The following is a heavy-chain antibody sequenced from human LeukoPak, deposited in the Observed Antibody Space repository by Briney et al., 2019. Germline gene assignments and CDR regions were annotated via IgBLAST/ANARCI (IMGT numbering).Heavy chain of an antibody. V-gene: IGHV3-21*01. D-gene: IGHD2-2*01. CDR2: ISSSSSYI. Sequence: PGGSLRLSCAASGFTFSSYSMNWVRQAPGKGLEWVSSISSSSSYIYCADSVKGRFTISRDNAKNSLYLQMNSLRAEDTAVYYCARGSCSSTSCQGYYYYGMDVWGQGTTVTVSS. CDR1: GFTFSSYS. J-gene: IGHJ6*02. CDR3: ARGSCSSTSCQGYYYYGMDV.